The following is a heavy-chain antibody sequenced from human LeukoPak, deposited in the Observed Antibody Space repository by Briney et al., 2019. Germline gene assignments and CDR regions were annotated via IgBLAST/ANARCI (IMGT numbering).Heavy chain of an antibody. CDR2: ISYDGSNK. Sequence: GGSLRLSCAASGFTFSSYAMHWVRQAPGKGLEWVAVISYDGSNKYYADSVKGRFTISRDNSKNTLYLQMNSLRAEDTAVYYCARAGAQWELLINYFDYWGQGTLATVSS. V-gene: IGHV3-30-3*01. D-gene: IGHD1-26*01. CDR1: GFTFSSYA. CDR3: ARAGAQWELLINYFDY. J-gene: IGHJ4*02.